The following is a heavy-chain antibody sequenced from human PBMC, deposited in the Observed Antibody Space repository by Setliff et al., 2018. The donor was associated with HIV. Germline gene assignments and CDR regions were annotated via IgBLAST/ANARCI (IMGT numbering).Heavy chain of an antibody. J-gene: IGHJ4*02. CDR3: ARDLVYYDSSGYPLDY. D-gene: IGHD3-22*01. CDR2: ISSSSSTI. Sequence: SCAASGFTFSSYSMNWVRQAPGKGLEWVSYISSSSSTIYYADSVKGRFTISRDNAKNSLYLQMNSLRAEDTAVYYCARDLVYYDSSGYPLDYWGQGTLVTVSS. V-gene: IGHV3-48*01. CDR1: GFTFSSYS.